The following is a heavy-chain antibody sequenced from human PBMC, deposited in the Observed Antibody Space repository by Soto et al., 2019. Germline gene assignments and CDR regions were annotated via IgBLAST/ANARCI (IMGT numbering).Heavy chain of an antibody. Sequence: QVQLVQSGAEVKKPGASVKVSCKASGYTCTRSGISWVRQAPGQGLEWMGRISPYNGDPNYAQTFQGRVTMTTATFTSTVYMELRSLRSDDTAVYYWAREGVASSYYYGMDVWGQGTPVTVSS. CDR1: GYTCTRSG. J-gene: IGHJ6*02. CDR2: ISPYNGDP. V-gene: IGHV1-18*01. D-gene: IGHD5-12*01. CDR3: AREGVASSYYYGMDV.